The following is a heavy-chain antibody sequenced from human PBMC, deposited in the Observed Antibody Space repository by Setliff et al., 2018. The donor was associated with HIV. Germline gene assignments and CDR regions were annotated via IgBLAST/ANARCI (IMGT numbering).Heavy chain of an antibody. V-gene: IGHV4-59*01. CDR2: IYYSGST. CDR1: GGSISSYY. D-gene: IGHD6-13*01. CDR3: ARGSSWQYYYYYYMDV. Sequence: SETLSLTCTVSGGSISSYYWSWIRQPPGKGLEWIWYIYYSGSTNYNPSLKSRVTISVHTSKNQFSLKLSSVTAADTAVYYCARGSSWQYYYYYYMDVWGKGTTVTVSS. J-gene: IGHJ6*03.